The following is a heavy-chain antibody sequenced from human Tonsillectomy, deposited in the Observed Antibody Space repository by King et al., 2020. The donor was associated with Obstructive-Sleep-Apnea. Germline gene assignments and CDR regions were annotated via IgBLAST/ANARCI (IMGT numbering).Heavy chain of an antibody. Sequence: VQLVESGGGLVKPGGSLRLSCAASGFTFSSYSMNWVRQAPGKGLEWVSSISSSSSYIYYADSVKGRFTISRDNAQNSLYLQMHSLRAEDTAVYSCARDAYYDILTGYYPYYYYGMDVWGQGTTVTVSS. CDR2: ISSSSSYI. CDR1: GFTFSSYS. CDR3: ARDAYYDILTGYYPYYYYGMDV. V-gene: IGHV3-21*01. J-gene: IGHJ6*02. D-gene: IGHD3-9*01.